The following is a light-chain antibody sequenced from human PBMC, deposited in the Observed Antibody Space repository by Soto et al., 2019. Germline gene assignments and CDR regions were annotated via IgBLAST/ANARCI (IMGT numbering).Light chain of an antibody. J-gene: IGKJ4*01. CDR1: QAINSN. V-gene: IGKV3-15*01. CDR3: QQYNDWPLT. Sequence: EIVVPQSPATLAVSPGEPASLSCRASQAINSNLAWYQQRPGQAPRLLIYSAYTRATVVPARVRGSGSEKELTLIIRGLQSEDFALYYCQQYNDWPLTFGGGTKVDIK. CDR2: SAY.